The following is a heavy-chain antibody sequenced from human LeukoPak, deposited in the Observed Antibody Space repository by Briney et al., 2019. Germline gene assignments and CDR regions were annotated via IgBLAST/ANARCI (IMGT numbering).Heavy chain of an antibody. CDR1: GFTFRDSW. J-gene: IGHJ4*02. D-gene: IGHD5-12*01. CDR2: INQDGSHK. CDR3: ARERGFTSYDY. V-gene: IGHV3-7*01. Sequence: PGGSLRLSCAASGFTFRDSWMHWVRQAPGKGLEWVANINQDGSHKYYVDSVEGRFIISRDTAKNSVHLQMNSLRAEDTAVYYCARERGFTSYDYWGQGILVTVSS.